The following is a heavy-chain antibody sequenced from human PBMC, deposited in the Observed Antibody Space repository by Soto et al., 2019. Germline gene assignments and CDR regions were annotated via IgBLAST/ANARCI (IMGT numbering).Heavy chain of an antibody. CDR2: ISSSSSTI. V-gene: IGHV3-48*01. Sequence: GGSLRLSCAASGFTFSSYSMNWVRQAPGKGLEWVSYISSSSSTIYYADSVKGRFTISRDNAKNSLYLQMNSLRAEDTAVYYCARVAPKKGGAFDIWGQGTMVTVSS. CDR1: GFTFSSYS. CDR3: ARVAPKKGGAFDI. J-gene: IGHJ3*02.